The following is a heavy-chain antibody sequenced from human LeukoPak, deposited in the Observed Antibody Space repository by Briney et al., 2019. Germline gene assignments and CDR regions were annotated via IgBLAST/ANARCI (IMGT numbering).Heavy chain of an antibody. V-gene: IGHV3-30-3*01. J-gene: IGHJ4*02. CDR2: ISYDGSNK. Sequence: LRLSCAASGFTFSSYAMHWVRQAPGKGLEWVAVISYDGSNKYYADSVKGRFTISRDNSKNTLYLQMNSLRAEDTAVYYCARSFYASGSPPKWGQGTLVTVSS. CDR3: ARSFYASGSPPK. CDR1: GFTFSSYA. D-gene: IGHD3-10*01.